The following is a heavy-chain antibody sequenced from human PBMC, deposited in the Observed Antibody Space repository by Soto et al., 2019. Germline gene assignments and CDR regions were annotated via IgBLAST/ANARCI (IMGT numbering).Heavy chain of an antibody. CDR2: IMPIFGTT. CDR3: ARVSGRGWYNWFDP. D-gene: IGHD6-19*01. V-gene: IGHV1-69*13. J-gene: IGHJ5*02. CDR1: GGNFSSHG. Sequence: SVKVSCKASGGNFSSHGISWVRQAPGQGLEFMGGIMPIFGTTNYAQKFRGRVTITADEPTSTVYMELRSLRSEDTAVYYCARVSGRGWYNWFDPWGQGTPVTVSS.